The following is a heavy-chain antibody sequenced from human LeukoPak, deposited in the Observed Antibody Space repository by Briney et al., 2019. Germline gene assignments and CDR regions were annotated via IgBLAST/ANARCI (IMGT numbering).Heavy chain of an antibody. CDR3: ARDGYYGSGSYGFNY. Sequence: SVKVSCKASGGTFSSYAISWVRQAPGQGLEWMGGIIPIFGTANYAQKFQGRVTITADESTSTAYMELSSPRSEDTAVYYCARDGYYGSGSYGFNYWGQGTLVTVSS. J-gene: IGHJ4*02. CDR2: IIPIFGTA. CDR1: GGTFSSYA. D-gene: IGHD3-10*01. V-gene: IGHV1-69*13.